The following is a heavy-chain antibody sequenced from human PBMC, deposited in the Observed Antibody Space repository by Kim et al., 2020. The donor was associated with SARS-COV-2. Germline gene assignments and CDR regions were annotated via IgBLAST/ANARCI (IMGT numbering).Heavy chain of an antibody. CDR3: ARGRAGVVPAPVLGLGPYHDYYAMDV. V-gene: IGHV4-34*01. J-gene: IGHJ6*02. CDR2: ISHSGST. Sequence: SETLSLTCAVFGGSFSDYNWSWIRQPPGKGLEWIGEISHSGSTSHSPSLKSRVTISVDTSKSQFSLRLQSMTAADTAVYYCARGRAGVVPAPVLGLGPYHDYYAMDVWGQGTAVAVSS. CDR1: GGSFSDYN. D-gene: IGHD2-2*02.